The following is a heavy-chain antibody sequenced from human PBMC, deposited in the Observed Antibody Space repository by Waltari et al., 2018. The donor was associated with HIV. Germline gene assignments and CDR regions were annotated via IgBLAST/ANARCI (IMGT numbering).Heavy chain of an antibody. V-gene: IGHV1-2*02. CDR3: ATGGTGTGLDY. Sequence: QVQLVQSGAEVKKPGASVKVSCKASGYTFTGYYMHWVRQAPGQGLEWMGWINPNRGGTNYAQKFQGRVTMTRDTSISTAYMELSRLRSDDTAVYYCATGGTGTGLDYWGQGTLVTVSS. J-gene: IGHJ4*02. CDR2: INPNRGGT. CDR1: GYTFTGYY. D-gene: IGHD1-7*01.